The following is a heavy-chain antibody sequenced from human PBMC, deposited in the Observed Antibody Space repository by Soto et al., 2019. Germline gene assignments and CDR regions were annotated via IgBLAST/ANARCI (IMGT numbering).Heavy chain of an antibody. CDR2: IIPIFGTA. V-gene: IGHV1-69*13. CDR1: GGTFSSYA. CDR3: ARDAGIAATDYFDY. Sequence: ASVKVSCKASGGTFSSYAISWVRQAPGQGLEWMGGIIPIFGTANYAQKFQGRVTITADESTSTAYMELSSLRSEDTAVYYCARDAGIAATDYFDYWGQGTLVTVSS. J-gene: IGHJ4*02. D-gene: IGHD6-13*01.